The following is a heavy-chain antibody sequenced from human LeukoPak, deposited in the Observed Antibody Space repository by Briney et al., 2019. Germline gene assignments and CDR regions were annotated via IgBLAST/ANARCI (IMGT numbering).Heavy chain of an antibody. D-gene: IGHD6-13*01. CDR3: ATDSAAAGHRLDY. Sequence: ASVKVSCKVSGYTLTELSMHWVRQAPGKGLEWMGGFDPEDGETIYAQKFQDRVTMTEDTSTDTAYMELSSLRSEDTAVYYCATDSAAAGHRLDYWGQGTLVTVSS. CDR2: FDPEDGET. V-gene: IGHV1-24*01. CDR1: GYTLTELS. J-gene: IGHJ4*02.